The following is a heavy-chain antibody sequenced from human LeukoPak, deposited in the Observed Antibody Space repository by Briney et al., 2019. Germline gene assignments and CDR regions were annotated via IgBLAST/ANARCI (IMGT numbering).Heavy chain of an antibody. J-gene: IGHJ6*02. V-gene: IGHV3-30*18. CDR1: GFTFSSYG. D-gene: IGHD2-8*01. CDR2: ISYDGSNK. Sequence: PGGSLRLSSAASGFTFSSYGMHWVRQAPGKGLEWVAVISYDGSNKYYADSVKGRFTISRDNSKNTLYLQMNSLRAEDTAVYYCAKGSQLHKIVLYGYHYYGMDVWGQGTTVTVSS. CDR3: AKGSQLHKIVLYGYHYYGMDV.